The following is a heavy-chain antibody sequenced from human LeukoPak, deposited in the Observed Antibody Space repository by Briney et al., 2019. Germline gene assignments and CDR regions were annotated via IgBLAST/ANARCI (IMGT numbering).Heavy chain of an antibody. D-gene: IGHD3-3*01. Sequence: ASGKVSCKAARYTFTNYGISWVRQAPGQGLEWMGWISTYSNNANYAQRFQCRVTMTNDTSANIAYMELRRLRSDGTAVYYCAKALNYDFWSGYSNFDYWGQGTLVTVSS. CDR2: ISTYSNNA. V-gene: IGHV1-18*01. CDR1: RYTFTNYG. J-gene: IGHJ4*02. CDR3: AKALNYDFWSGYSNFDY.